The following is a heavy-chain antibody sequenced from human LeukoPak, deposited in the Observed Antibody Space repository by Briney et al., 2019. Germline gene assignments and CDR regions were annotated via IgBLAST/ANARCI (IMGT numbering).Heavy chain of an antibody. V-gene: IGHV3-21*01. D-gene: IGHD2-21*02. Sequence: PGGSLRLSCAASGFTFSSYSMNWVRQAPGKGLEWVSSISSSSSYIYYADSVKGRFTISRDNAKNSLYLQMNSQRAEDTAVYYCARVLGDDRDIWGQGTMVTVSS. CDR2: ISSSSSYI. CDR3: ARVLGDDRDI. CDR1: GFTFSSYS. J-gene: IGHJ3*02.